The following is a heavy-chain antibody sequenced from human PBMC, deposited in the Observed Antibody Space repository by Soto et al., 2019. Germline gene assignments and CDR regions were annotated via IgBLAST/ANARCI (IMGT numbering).Heavy chain of an antibody. CDR3: ALDRPNYFGSGGGYYKSGGDH. V-gene: IGHV3-74*01. CDR2: IHSDGRRK. J-gene: IGHJ5*02. Sequence: GGSLRLSCAGSGFTFTNYWMHWVRQAPGKGLVWVSRIHSDGRRKNNADAVKGRFTISRDNSKNTLYLQMNSLRVEDTAVYYCALDRPNYFGSGGGYYKSGGDHWGQGILVTVSS. D-gene: IGHD3-10*01. CDR1: GFTFTNYW.